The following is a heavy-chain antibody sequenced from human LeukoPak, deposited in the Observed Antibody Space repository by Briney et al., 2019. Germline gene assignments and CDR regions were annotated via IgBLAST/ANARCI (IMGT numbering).Heavy chain of an antibody. J-gene: IGHJ4*02. Sequence: GGSLRLSCAASGFTFSSYGMHWVRQAPGQGLEWVAVISYDGSNKYYADSVKGRFTISRDNSTNTLYLQMNSLRAEDTAVYYCAKALRFLETFDYWGQGTLVTVSS. CDR3: AKALRFLETFDY. CDR2: ISYDGSNK. CDR1: GFTFSSYG. V-gene: IGHV3-30*18. D-gene: IGHD3-3*01.